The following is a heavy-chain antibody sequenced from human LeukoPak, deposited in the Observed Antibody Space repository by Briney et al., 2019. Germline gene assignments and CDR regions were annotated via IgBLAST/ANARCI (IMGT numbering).Heavy chain of an antibody. CDR3: ARDQVTGTTIFDY. D-gene: IGHD1-7*01. CDR2: IYTSGST. CDR1: GGSISSYY. J-gene: IGHJ4*02. V-gene: IGHV4-4*08. Sequence: SETLSLTCTVSGGSISSYYWSWIRQPPGKGLEWIGRIYTSGSTNYNPSLKSRVTISVDTSKNQFSLKLSSVTAADTAVYYCARDQVTGTTIFDYWGQGTLVTVSS.